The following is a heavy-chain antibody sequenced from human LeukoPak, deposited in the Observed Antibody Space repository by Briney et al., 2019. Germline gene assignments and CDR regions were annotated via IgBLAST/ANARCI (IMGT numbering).Heavy chain of an antibody. D-gene: IGHD7-27*01. CDR2: ISGSGGNT. CDR1: GFTFSTYA. J-gene: IGHJ4*02. CDR3: ARDSNWGYFVY. Sequence: GGSLRLSCAASGFTFSTYAMTWVRQVPGKGLEWVSVISGSGGNTYYADSVTGRFTISRDNSKNRLYLQMSSLRADDTAVYYCARDSNWGYFVYCGQRTLVTVSS. V-gene: IGHV3-23*01.